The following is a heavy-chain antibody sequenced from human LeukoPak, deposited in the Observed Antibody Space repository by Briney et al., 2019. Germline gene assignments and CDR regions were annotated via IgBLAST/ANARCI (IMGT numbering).Heavy chain of an antibody. CDR2: IKQDGSEK. CDR1: GFTFSSYW. Sequence: GGSLRLSCAASGFTFSSYWMSWVRQAPGKGLEWVANIKQDGSEKYYVDSVKGRFTISRDNAKNSLYLQMNSLRAEDTAVYYCARNPGSSAGYYYYYMDVWGKGTTVIVSS. J-gene: IGHJ6*03. D-gene: IGHD6-6*01. V-gene: IGHV3-7*01. CDR3: ARNPGSSAGYYYYYMDV.